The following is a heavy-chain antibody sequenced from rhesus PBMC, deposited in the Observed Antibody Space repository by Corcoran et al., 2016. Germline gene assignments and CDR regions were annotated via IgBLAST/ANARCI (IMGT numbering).Heavy chain of an antibody. CDR2: ISYSGTT. Sequence: QLQLQESGPGLVKPSETLSLTCAVSGYSISSGYGWRWIRQPPGKGLEWIGYISYSGTTSYNPSLKSRVTISRDTSKNQFSLKLSSVTAADTAVYYCARDTLYYYSGSPIDYWGQGVLVTVSS. CDR1: GYSISSGYG. J-gene: IGHJ4*01. V-gene: IGHV4-122*02. CDR3: ARDTLYYYSGSPIDY. D-gene: IGHD3-16*01.